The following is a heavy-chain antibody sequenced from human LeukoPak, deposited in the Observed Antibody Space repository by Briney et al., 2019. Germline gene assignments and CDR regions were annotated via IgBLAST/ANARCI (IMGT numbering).Heavy chain of an antibody. D-gene: IGHD1/OR15-1a*01. CDR3: ASYGYSNTWNNF. CDR1: GGSFSGYY. J-gene: IGHJ4*02. V-gene: IGHV4-34*01. Sequence: SETLSLTCAVYGGSFSGYYWSWIRQPPGKGLEWIGEINHSGSTNYNPSLKSRATISVDTSENRFSLKLTSVTAADTAMYYCASYGYSNTWNNFWGQGILVTVS. CDR2: INHSGST.